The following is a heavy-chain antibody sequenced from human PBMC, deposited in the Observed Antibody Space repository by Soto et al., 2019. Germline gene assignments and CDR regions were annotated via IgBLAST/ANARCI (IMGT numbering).Heavy chain of an antibody. Sequence: QVQLQESGPGLVKPSETLSLTCTVPGGSVSIGTYYWSWIRQPPGKGLEWIGFIHYSGSTNYNPSLKSRVTMSVDTSKNQFSLKLTSVNAADTAVYYCTRGGDAYKNGHWGQGTLVTVHS. D-gene: IGHD2-21*01. CDR1: GGSVSIGTYY. V-gene: IGHV4-61*01. J-gene: IGHJ4*02. CDR2: IHYSGST. CDR3: TRGGDAYKNGH.